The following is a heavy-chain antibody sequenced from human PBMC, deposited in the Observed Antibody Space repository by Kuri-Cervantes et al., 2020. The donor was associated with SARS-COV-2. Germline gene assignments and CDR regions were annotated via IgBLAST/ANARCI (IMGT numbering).Heavy chain of an antibody. Sequence: GESLKISCAASGFTFSSYWMSWVRQASGKGLEWVANIKQDGSEKYYVDSVKGRFTISRDNAKNSLYLQMNSLRAEDTAVYYCARGLRGSGSYSPAHYGMDVWGQGTTVTVSS. D-gene: IGHD3-10*01. CDR3: ARGLRGSGSYSPAHYGMDV. V-gene: IGHV3-7*02. CDR2: IKQDGSEK. CDR1: GFTFSSYW. J-gene: IGHJ6*02.